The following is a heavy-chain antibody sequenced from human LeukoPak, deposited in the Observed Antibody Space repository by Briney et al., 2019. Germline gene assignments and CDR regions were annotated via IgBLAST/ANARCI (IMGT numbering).Heavy chain of an antibody. D-gene: IGHD5-24*01. V-gene: IGHV4-61*02. CDR2: IYFSGIT. CDR3: ARESRTVEMPTSIPSHWLDP. J-gene: IGHJ5*02. CDR1: GGSISSGTYY. Sequence: SETLSLTCTVSGGSISSGTYYWSWIRQPAGKGLEWIGRIYFSGITTYNPSLKSRVTISVDTCKNQFSLKLSSVTAADTDLYYCARESRTVEMPTSIPSHWLDPWGQGTLVTVPS.